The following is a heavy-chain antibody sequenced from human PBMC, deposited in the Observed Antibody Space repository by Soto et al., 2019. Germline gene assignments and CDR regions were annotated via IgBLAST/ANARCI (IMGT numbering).Heavy chain of an antibody. Sequence: EVRLLESGGGLVQPGGSLRLSCVASGFTFTNYAMSWVRQAPGKGLEWVSAISGSGGTTYYADSVRGRFTLSRDNSKNTLYLQMNSLRVEDTAVYYCAKEGDCGGDCSSSWGKGTLVTVSS. V-gene: IGHV3-23*01. CDR2: ISGSGGTT. J-gene: IGHJ5*02. D-gene: IGHD2-21*02. CDR1: GFTFTNYA. CDR3: AKEGDCGGDCSSS.